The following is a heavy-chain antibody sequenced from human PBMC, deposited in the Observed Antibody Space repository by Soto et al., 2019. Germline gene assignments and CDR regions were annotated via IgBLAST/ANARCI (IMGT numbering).Heavy chain of an antibody. CDR1: GFTFSSYS. D-gene: IGHD3-10*01. J-gene: IGHJ4*02. V-gene: IGHV3-30-3*01. CDR3: ARVSSPRRILLPYFDF. Sequence: GGSLRLSCAASGFTFSSYSLHWVRQAPGKGLEWVAVRSYDGSSEHYADSVKGRFIISRDNSENTVYLQMNSLRLEDTAVYYCARVSSPRRILLPYFDFWGQGTLVTVSS. CDR2: RSYDGSSE.